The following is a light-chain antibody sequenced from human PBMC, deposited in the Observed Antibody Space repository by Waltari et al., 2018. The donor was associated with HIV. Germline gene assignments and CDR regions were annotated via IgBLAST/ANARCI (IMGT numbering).Light chain of an antibody. J-gene: IGLJ2*01. CDR3: CSYAGSYTVV. CDR1: SSDVGGYNY. Sequence: QSALTQPRSVSGSPGQSVTISCTGTSSDVGGYNYVSWYQKHPGKAPKLRIYDVSKLPSVVPDRFSGSKSGNTASLTISGLQAEDEADYDCCSYAGSYTVVFGGGTKLTVL. CDR2: DVS. V-gene: IGLV2-11*01.